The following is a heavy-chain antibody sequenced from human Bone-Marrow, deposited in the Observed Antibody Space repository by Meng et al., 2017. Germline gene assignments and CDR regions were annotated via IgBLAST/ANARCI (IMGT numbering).Heavy chain of an antibody. CDR1: GGSISSDY. V-gene: IGHV4-4*07. J-gene: IGHJ1*01. CDR3: ARGGLAYDSSGPFVQH. Sequence: ESLKISCTVSGGSISSDYWSWIRQPAGKGLEWIGRIQISGSTNYNPSLKSRVTMSVDTTKNQFSLKLSSVTAADTAVYYCARGGLAYDSSGPFVQHWGRGTLVTVSS. CDR2: IQISGST. D-gene: IGHD3-22*01.